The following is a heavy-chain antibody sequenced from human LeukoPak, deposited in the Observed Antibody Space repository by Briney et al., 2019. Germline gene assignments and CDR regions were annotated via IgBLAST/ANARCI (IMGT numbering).Heavy chain of an antibody. J-gene: IGHJ4*02. V-gene: IGHV3-23*01. D-gene: IGHD6-13*01. CDR3: ANYSGSSRWFDY. CDR2: IGGSDGST. CDR1: GFTFSNYA. Sequence: GGSLRLSCAASGFTFSNYAMNWVRQTPGKGLEWVSTIGGSDGSTYYADSVKGRFTISRDNSKNTLYLQMNSLRAEDTAVYYCANYSGSSRWFDYWGQGTLVTVSS.